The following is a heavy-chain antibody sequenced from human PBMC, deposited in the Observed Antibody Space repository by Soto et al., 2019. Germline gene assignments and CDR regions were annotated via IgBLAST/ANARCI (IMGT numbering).Heavy chain of an antibody. J-gene: IGHJ4*02. D-gene: IGHD3-22*01. CDR2: ISYTGST. CDR3: ARGDSYDSSGYYDY. V-gene: IGHV4-59*01. Sequence: SETLSLTXTVSGGSINSYYWSWIRQPPGKGLEWIGFISYTGSTDYNPSLKSRVTISVDTSKNQFSLNLSSVTAADTAVYYCARGDSYDSSGYYDYWGQGTLVTVSS. CDR1: GGSINSYY.